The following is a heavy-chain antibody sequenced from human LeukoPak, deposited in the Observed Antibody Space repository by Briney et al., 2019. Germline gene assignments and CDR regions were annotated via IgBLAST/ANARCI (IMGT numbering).Heavy chain of an antibody. J-gene: IGHJ4*02. V-gene: IGHV3-30*18. Sequence: GGSLRLSCAASGFTFSSYGMHWVRQAPGKGLEWVAVISYDGSNKYYADSVKGRFTISRDNSKNTLYLQMNSLRAEDTAVYYCAKDHGSGWYDKARMGGYFDYWGQGTLVTVSS. CDR1: GFTFSSYG. CDR3: AKDHGSGWYDKARMGGYFDY. CDR2: ISYDGSNK. D-gene: IGHD6-19*01.